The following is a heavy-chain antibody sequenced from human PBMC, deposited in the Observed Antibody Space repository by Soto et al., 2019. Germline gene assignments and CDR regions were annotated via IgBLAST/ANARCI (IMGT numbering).Heavy chain of an antibody. CDR2: INPSGGST. J-gene: IGHJ5*02. Sequence: ASVKVSCKASGYTFTSYYMHWVRQAPAQCLERMGIINPSGGSTSYAQKFQGRVTMTTDTSTSTVYMELSSLRSEDTAVYYCGRGILVVTATPFDPWGQGTLVTVSS. D-gene: IGHD2-21*02. CDR3: GRGILVVTATPFDP. V-gene: IGHV1-46*01. CDR1: GYTFTSYY.